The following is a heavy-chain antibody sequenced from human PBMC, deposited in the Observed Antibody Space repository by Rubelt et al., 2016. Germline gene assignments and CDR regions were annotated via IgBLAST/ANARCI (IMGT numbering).Heavy chain of an antibody. CDR2: IYYSGST. J-gene: IGHJ4*02. Sequence: QVQLQESGPGLVKPSQTLSLTCTVSGGSISSGGYYWSWIRQHPGKGLEWIGYIYYSGSTYYNPSLKSRVTISVDTSKNQCSRKLSSVTAADTAVYYCARLVGATNGAYYFDYWGQGTLVTVSS. V-gene: IGHV4-31*03. D-gene: IGHD1-26*01. CDR3: ARLVGATNGAYYFDY. CDR1: GGSISSGGYY.